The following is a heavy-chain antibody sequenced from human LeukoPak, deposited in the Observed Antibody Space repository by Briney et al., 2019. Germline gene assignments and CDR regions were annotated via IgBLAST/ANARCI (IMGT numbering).Heavy chain of an antibody. CDR1: GFTFSNEA. Sequence: PGGSLRLSCAVSGFTFSNEAMGWVRQLRGGGLEWVSTISPGGGTTHYAESMKGRFTISRDNSKSTLYLEMNSLRVEDTAVYYCTKVRSGSSNWALRVFDYWGQGALVTVSS. CDR3: TKVRSGSSNWALRVFDY. V-gene: IGHV3-23*01. D-gene: IGHD4-11*01. CDR2: ISPGGGTT. J-gene: IGHJ4*02.